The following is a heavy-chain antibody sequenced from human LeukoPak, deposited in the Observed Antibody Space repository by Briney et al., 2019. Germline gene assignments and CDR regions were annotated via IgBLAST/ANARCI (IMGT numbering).Heavy chain of an antibody. CDR3: ARRSTLYVGPTTYFDY. J-gene: IGHJ4*02. V-gene: IGHV4-39*01. Sequence: PSETLSLTCTVSGGSISSSSYYWGWIRQPPGKGLEWFGSINYTGTNYYNPSLNSRVTISGDTSKNQVSLKLSSVTAADTAVYYCARRSTLYVGPTTYFDYWGQGTLVTVSS. D-gene: IGHD1-26*01. CDR1: GGSISSSSYY. CDR2: INYTGTN.